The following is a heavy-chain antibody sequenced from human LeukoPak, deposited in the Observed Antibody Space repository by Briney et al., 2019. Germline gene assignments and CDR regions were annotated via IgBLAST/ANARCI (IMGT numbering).Heavy chain of an antibody. CDR3: AKAPLSIAVATGIDY. V-gene: IGHV3-30*04. J-gene: IGHJ4*02. D-gene: IGHD6-19*01. CDR2: ISYDGSNK. Sequence: GGSLRLSCAASGFTFSSYAMHWVRQAPGKGLEWVAVISYDGSNKYYADSVKGRFTISRDNSKNTLYLQMNSLRAEDTAVYYCAKAPLSIAVATGIDYWGQGTLVTVSS. CDR1: GFTFSSYA.